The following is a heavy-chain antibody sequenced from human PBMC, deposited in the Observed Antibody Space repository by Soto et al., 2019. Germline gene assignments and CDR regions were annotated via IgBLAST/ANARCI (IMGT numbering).Heavy chain of an antibody. Sequence: PSQTLSLTCAISGDSVSSNSAAWNWIRQSPSRGLEWLGRTYYRSKWYNDYAVSVKSRITINPDTSKNQFSLQLNSVTPEDTAVYYCARDSDIVVVPAAMKINYYYYGMDVWGQGTTVTVSS. CDR2: TYYRSKWYN. J-gene: IGHJ6*02. CDR1: GDSVSSNSAA. CDR3: ARDSDIVVVPAAMKINYYYYGMDV. D-gene: IGHD2-2*01. V-gene: IGHV6-1*01.